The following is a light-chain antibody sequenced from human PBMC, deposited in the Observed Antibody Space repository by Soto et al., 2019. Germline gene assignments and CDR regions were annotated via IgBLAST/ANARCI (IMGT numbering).Light chain of an antibody. CDR1: QSVNNN. Sequence: EVVVTQSPVTLSVSPGERATLSCSASQSVNNNLAWYQQKPGQAPRLLIYAASTRATDIPARFTGSGSGTEFTLTISSLQSEDFAIYYCQQYDNWLYTFGQGTKLEIK. J-gene: IGKJ2*01. V-gene: IGKV3-15*01. CDR3: QQYDNWLYT. CDR2: AAS.